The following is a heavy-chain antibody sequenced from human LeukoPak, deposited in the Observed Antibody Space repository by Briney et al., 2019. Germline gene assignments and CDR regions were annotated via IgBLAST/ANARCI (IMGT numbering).Heavy chain of an antibody. Sequence: PGGSLRLSCAASGFTFSSYSMNWVRQAPGKGLEWVSSISSSSSYIYYADSVKGRFTISRDNAKNSLYLQMNSLRAEDTAVYYCARDKGYYDSSGYWYYWGQGTLVTVSS. J-gene: IGHJ4*02. V-gene: IGHV3-21*01. D-gene: IGHD3-22*01. CDR3: ARDKGYYDSSGYWYY. CDR1: GFTFSSYS. CDR2: ISSSSSYI.